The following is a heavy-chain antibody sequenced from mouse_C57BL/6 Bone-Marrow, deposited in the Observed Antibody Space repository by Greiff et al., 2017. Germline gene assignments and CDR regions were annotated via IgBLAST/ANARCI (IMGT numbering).Heavy chain of an antibody. V-gene: IGHV1-52*01. J-gene: IGHJ2*01. D-gene: IGHD6-1*01. CDR2: IDPSDSET. CDR3: ARSPLAY. CDR1: GYTFTSYW. Sequence: QVHVKQSGAELMKPGASVKLSCKASGYTFTSYWMHWVKQRPIQGLEWIGNIDPSDSETHYNQKFKDKATLTVDKSSSTAYMQLSSLTSEDSAVYYCARSPLAYWGQGTTLTVSS.